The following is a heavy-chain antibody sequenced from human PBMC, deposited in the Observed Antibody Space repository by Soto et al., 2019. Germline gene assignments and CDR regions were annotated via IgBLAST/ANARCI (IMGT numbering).Heavy chain of an antibody. CDR2: IIPIFGTA. CDR1: XXTXXXXX. Sequence: GSSVXVXXXXSXXTXXXXXXXXVRQAPGQGLEWMGGIIPIFGTANYAQKFQGRVTITADESTSTAYMELSSLRSEDTAVYSCARVVAYSGYVGWFDSWGQGTLVTVSS. D-gene: IGHD5-12*01. CDR3: ARVVAYSGYVGWFDS. V-gene: IGHV1-69*13. J-gene: IGHJ5*01.